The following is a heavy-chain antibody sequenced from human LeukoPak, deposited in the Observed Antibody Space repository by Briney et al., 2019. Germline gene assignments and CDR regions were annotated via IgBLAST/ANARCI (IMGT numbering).Heavy chain of an antibody. CDR1: GGSISSGGYY. Sequence: SETLSLTCTVSGGSISSGGYYWSWIRQHPGKGLEWIGYIYYSGSTYYNPSLKSRVTISVDTSKNQFSLKLSSVTAADTAVYYCARVSCGDDCYMDAFDIWGQGTMVTVSS. J-gene: IGHJ3*02. D-gene: IGHD2-21*01. CDR2: IYYSGST. CDR3: ARVSCGDDCYMDAFDI. V-gene: IGHV4-31*03.